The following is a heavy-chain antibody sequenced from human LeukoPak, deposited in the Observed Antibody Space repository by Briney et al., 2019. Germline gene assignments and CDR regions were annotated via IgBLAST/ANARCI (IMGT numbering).Heavy chain of an antibody. Sequence: ASVKVSCKASGYTFTSYAMNWVRQAPGQGLEWTGWINTNTGNPTYAQGFTGRFVFSLDTSVSTAYLQISSLKAEDTAVYYCASGEVPAAPFYYYYGMDVWGQGTTVTVSS. CDR2: INTNTGNP. D-gene: IGHD2-2*01. CDR1: GYTFTSYA. CDR3: ASGEVPAAPFYYYYGMDV. V-gene: IGHV7-4-1*02. J-gene: IGHJ6*02.